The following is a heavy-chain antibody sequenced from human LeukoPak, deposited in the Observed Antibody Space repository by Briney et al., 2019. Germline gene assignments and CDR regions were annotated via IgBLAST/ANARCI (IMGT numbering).Heavy chain of an antibody. CDR1: GFTFSNYA. V-gene: IGHV3-23*01. D-gene: IGHD3-10*02. CDR3: AKARTDMFSLSWFDY. Sequence: GGSPRISCAASGFTFSNYATSWVRQAPGKGLEWVSGISAYGDSKYYADSVNGRFTISRDNSKNTLYLQMNSLRAEDTAVYYCAKARTDMFSLSWFDYWGQGTLVTVSS. J-gene: IGHJ4*02. CDR2: ISAYGDSK.